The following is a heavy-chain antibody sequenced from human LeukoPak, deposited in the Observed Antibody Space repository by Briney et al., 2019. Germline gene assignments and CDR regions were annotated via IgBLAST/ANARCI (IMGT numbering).Heavy chain of an antibody. CDR3: AREVSSYGSGSWDV. V-gene: IGHV1-69*06. CDR2: IIPIFGTA. J-gene: IGHJ6*04. Sequence: SVKVSCKASGGTFSSYAISWVRQALGQGLEWMGGIIPIFGTANYAQKFQGRVTITADKSTSTAYMELSSLRSEDTAVYYCAREVSSYGSGSWDVWGKGTTVTVSS. CDR1: GGTFSSYA. D-gene: IGHD3-10*01.